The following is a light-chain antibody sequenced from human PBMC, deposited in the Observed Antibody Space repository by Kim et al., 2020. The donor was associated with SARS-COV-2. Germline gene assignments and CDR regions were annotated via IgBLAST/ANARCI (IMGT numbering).Light chain of an antibody. Sequence: SYELTQPPSVSVSPGQTASITRSGDKLGDKYACWYQQKPGQSPVLVIYQDSKRPSGIPERFSGSNSGNTATLTISGTQAMDEADYYCQAWDSSTAHYVFGTGTKVTVL. CDR3: QAWDSSTAHYV. CDR1: KLGDKY. J-gene: IGLJ1*01. V-gene: IGLV3-1*01. CDR2: QDS.